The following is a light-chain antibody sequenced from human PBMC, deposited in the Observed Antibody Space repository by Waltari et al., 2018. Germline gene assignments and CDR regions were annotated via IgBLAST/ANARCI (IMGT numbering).Light chain of an antibody. J-gene: IGKJ5*01. CDR1: QGISSA. CDR2: DAS. CDR3: QQFNSYLFT. V-gene: IGKV1-13*02. Sequence: AIQLTQSPSSLSASVGDRVTITCRASQGISSALAWYQQKPGKAPKLLIYDASSLESGVPSRFSGSGSGTDFTLTISSLQPEDFSTYYCQQFNSYLFTFGQGTRLEIK.